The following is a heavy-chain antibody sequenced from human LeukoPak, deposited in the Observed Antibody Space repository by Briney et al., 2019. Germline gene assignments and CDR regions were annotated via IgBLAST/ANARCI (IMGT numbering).Heavy chain of an antibody. Sequence: SETLSLTCTVSGGSISSYYWSWIRQPPGKGLEWIGYIYYSGSTNYNPSLKSRVTISVDTSKNQFSLKLLSVTAADTAVYYCARAQDFSDSSGPNYLDFWGQGILVTVSS. CDR1: GGSISSYY. CDR3: ARAQDFSDSSGPNYLDF. J-gene: IGHJ4*02. V-gene: IGHV4-59*08. CDR2: IYYSGST. D-gene: IGHD3-22*01.